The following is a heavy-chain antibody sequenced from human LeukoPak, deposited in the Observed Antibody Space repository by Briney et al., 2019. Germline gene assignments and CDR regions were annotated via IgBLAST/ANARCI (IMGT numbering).Heavy chain of an antibody. J-gene: IGHJ3*02. Sequence: GASVKVSCKTSGFPFSTYYMHWVRQAPGQGLEWMGWMHGYSGDTNYAQKFQSAASMTRDTSTSTAYMELSGLKYDDTAVYYCVTSSGYSSTWGAFHIWGQGTKVTVSS. CDR1: GFPFSTYY. D-gene: IGHD6-6*01. CDR3: VTSSGYSSTWGAFHI. V-gene: IGHV1-2*02. CDR2: MHGYSGDT.